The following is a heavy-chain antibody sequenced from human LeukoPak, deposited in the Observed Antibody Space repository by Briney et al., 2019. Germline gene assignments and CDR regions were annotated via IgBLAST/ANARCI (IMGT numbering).Heavy chain of an antibody. CDR2: INYSGAT. D-gene: IGHD5-24*01. J-gene: IGHJ4*02. CDR3: ARLRDGRWLLEY. V-gene: IGHV4-39*01. Sequence: SETLSLTCTASGGSISSSGYYWGWIRQPPGKGLEWIASINYSGATYYNPSLKSRVTISEDRSKNQFSLKLSSVTAADTAVYYCARLRDGRWLLEYWGQGTLVTVSS. CDR1: GGSISSSGYY.